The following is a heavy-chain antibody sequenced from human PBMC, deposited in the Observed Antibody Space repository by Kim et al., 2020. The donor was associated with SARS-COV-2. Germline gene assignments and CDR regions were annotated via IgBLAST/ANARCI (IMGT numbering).Heavy chain of an antibody. CDR3: ARRKRIELPAAFDY. Sequence: SETLSLTCTVSGDSISPYYWSWIRQFPGKGLEWIGYILYSGATNYNPSLKSRLTMSVDTSKNQFSLTLTPVTAADTAVYYCARRKRIELPAAFDYWGRGTLVAVAS. J-gene: IGHJ4*02. CDR1: GDSISPYY. CDR2: ILYSGAT. D-gene: IGHD2-15*01. V-gene: IGHV4-59*01.